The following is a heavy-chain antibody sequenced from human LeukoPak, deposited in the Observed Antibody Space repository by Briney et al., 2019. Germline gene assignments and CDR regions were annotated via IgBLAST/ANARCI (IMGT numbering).Heavy chain of an antibody. CDR2: ISSSSTYI. CDR3: ARDTGPFDY. Sequence: KAGGSLRLSCAASGLIFSSHTMNWVRQAPGKGLEWVSSISSSSTYIDYADSVKGRFTISRDNAKNSLYLQMSSLRAEDTAVYYCARDTGPFDYWGQGTLVTVSS. CDR1: GLIFSSHT. V-gene: IGHV3-21*01. J-gene: IGHJ4*02.